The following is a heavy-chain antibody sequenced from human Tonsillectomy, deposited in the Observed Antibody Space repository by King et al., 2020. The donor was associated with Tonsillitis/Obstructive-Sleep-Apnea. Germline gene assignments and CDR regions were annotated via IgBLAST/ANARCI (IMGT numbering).Heavy chain of an antibody. CDR1: GFTFSNAW. V-gene: IGHV3-15*07. CDR2: IKGKIDGGTT. D-gene: IGHD2-21*02. CDR3: TTDRGALAYCGGDCYSHFDY. Sequence: VQLVESGGGLVKPGGSLRLSCAASGFTFSNAWMNWVRQAPGKGLEWVGRIKGKIDGGTTDYAAPMKGRFTISRDDSKNTLYLQMNSLKTEDTAVYYCTTDRGALAYCGGDCYSHFDYWGQGTLVTVSS. J-gene: IGHJ4*02.